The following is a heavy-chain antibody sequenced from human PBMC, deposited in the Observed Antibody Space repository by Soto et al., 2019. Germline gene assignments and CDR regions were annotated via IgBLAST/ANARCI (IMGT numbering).Heavy chain of an antibody. CDR1: RYCFTSHG. J-gene: IGHJ3*01. CDR2: ISTFNGKT. D-gene: IGHD1-26*01. V-gene: IGHV1-18*01. Sequence: SVKVSCKSSRYCFTSHGIAWVRQAPGQGLEWMGWISTFNGKTDYAQKFQGRVTMTADTLTSTVHMELRSLRSDDTAVYYCARLLTEGATFREDAFDLWGQGTKVTVSS. CDR3: ARLLTEGATFREDAFDL.